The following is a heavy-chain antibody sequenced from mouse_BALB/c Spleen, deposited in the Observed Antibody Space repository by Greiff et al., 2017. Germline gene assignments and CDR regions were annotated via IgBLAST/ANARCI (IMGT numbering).Heavy chain of an antibody. CDR1: GFSLTSYG. J-gene: IGHJ4*01. CDR3: ARPGSSPYYAMDY. Sequence: VKLQESGPGLVAPSQSLSITCTVSGFSLTSYGVHWVRQPPGKGLEWLGVIWAGGSTNYNSALMSRLSISKDNSKSQVFLKMNSLQTDDTAMYYCARPGSSPYYAMDYWGQGTSVTVSS. D-gene: IGHD1-1*01. V-gene: IGHV2-9*02. CDR2: IWAGGST.